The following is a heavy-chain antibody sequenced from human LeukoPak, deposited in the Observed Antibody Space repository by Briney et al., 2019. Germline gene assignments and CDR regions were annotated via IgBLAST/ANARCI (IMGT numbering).Heavy chain of an antibody. CDR3: ARDGTGYSSGWYRDY. CDR2: ISWNGGST. V-gene: IGHV3-20*04. J-gene: IGHJ4*02. Sequence: TGGSLRLSCAASGFTFDDYAMSWVRQAPGKGLEWVSGISWNGGSTAYADSLKGRFTISRDNAKNSLYLQMNSLRGEDTALYYCARDGTGYSSGWYRDYWGQGTLVTVSS. CDR1: GFTFDDYA. D-gene: IGHD6-19*01.